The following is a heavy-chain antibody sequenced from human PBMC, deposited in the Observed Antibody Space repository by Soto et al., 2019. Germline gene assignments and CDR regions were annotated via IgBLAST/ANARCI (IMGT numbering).Heavy chain of an antibody. Sequence: GASVKVSCKASGGTFSSYAISWVRQAPGQGLEWMGGIIPIFGTANYAQKFQGRVTITADESTSTAYMELSSLRSEDTAVYYCARVGVPAAHYFDYWGQGTLVTSPQ. CDR3: ARVGVPAAHYFDY. V-gene: IGHV1-69*13. J-gene: IGHJ4*02. CDR2: IIPIFGTA. CDR1: GGTFSSYA. D-gene: IGHD2-2*01.